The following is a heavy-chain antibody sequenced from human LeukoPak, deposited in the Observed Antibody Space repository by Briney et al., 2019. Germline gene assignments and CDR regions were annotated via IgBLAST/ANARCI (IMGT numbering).Heavy chain of an antibody. CDR3: ARDPDTYYYDSSGYYYV. V-gene: IGHV3-21*01. CDR2: ISSSSSYI. D-gene: IGHD3-22*01. Sequence: GGSLRLSCAASGFTFSSYSMTWVRQAPGKGLEWVSSISSSSSYIYYADSVKGRSTISRDNAKNSLYLQMNSLRAEDTAVYYCARDPDTYYYDSSGYYYVWGQGTLVTVSS. CDR1: GFTFSSYS. J-gene: IGHJ4*02.